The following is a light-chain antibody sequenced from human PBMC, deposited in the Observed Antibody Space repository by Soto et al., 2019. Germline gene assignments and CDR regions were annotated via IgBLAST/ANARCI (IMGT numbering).Light chain of an antibody. V-gene: IGKV1-39*01. CDR2: AAS. J-gene: IGKJ4*01. CDR1: QSIISY. CDR3: QQSYSTPFT. Sequence: DIQMTQSPSSLSASVGDRVTITCRASQSIISYLNWYQQKPGKAPKVLIYAASSLESGVPSRFSGSGSGTDFTLTISSLQPEDFATYYCQQSYSTPFTFGGGTKVEIK.